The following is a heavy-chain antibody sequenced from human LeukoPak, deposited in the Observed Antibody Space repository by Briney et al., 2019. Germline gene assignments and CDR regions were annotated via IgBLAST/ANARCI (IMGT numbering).Heavy chain of an antibody. CDR1: GFTFSIYS. CDR2: ISADSNTI. CDR3: ARDRAAPTWFFDL. J-gene: IGHJ2*01. D-gene: IGHD2-15*01. V-gene: IGHV3-48*02. Sequence: GGSLRLSCAASGFTFSIYSMNWVRQAPGEGLEWLSYISADSNTIYYADSVKGRYTISRDNAKTSLYLQMNTLRDEDTAVYYCARDRAAPTWFFDLWGRGTLVLVSS.